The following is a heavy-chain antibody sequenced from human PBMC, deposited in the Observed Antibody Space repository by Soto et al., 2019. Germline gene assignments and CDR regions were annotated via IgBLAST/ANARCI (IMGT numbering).Heavy chain of an antibody. Sequence: QVQLVQSGAEVKKPGASVKVSCKASGYTFTSYSISWVRQAPGQGLEWMGWISAYNGNTYHARKLQGRVTMTTDTSTSTAYRGLRSLRSDDTAVYYCARDVGYGLIDYWGQGTRVTVSS. D-gene: IGHD5-18*01. J-gene: IGHJ4*02. CDR3: ARDVGYGLIDY. CDR1: GYTFTSYS. V-gene: IGHV1-18*01. CDR2: ISAYNGNT.